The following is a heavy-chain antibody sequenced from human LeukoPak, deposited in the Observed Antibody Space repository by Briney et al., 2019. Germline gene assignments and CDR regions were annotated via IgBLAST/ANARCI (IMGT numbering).Heavy chain of an antibody. J-gene: IGHJ6*02. Sequence: ASVKVSCKVSGYTLTELSMHWVRQAPGKGLEWMGGFDPEDGETIYAQKFQGRVTMTEDTSTDTAYMELSSLRSEDTAVYYCASPYPGIAAASNSYYYGMDVWGQGTTVTVSS. CDR1: GYTLTELS. D-gene: IGHD6-13*01. CDR3: ASPYPGIAAASNSYYYGMDV. V-gene: IGHV1-24*01. CDR2: FDPEDGET.